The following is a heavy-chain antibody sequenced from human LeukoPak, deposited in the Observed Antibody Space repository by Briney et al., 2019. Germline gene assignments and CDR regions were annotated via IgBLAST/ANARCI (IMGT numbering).Heavy chain of an antibody. Sequence: SETLSLTCIVSGGSISSGSYYWSWIRQPAGKGLEWIGRIYTSGSTNYNPSLKSRVTISVDTSKNQFSLKLSSVTAADTAVYYCASLVVVPAAMVSYFDYWGQGTLVTVSS. V-gene: IGHV4-61*02. CDR3: ASLVVVPAAMVSYFDY. J-gene: IGHJ4*02. D-gene: IGHD2-2*01. CDR1: GGSISSGSYY. CDR2: IYTSGST.